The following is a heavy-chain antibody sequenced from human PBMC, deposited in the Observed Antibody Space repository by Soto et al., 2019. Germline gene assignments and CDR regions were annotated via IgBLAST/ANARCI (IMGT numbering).Heavy chain of an antibody. V-gene: IGHV3-33*01. CDR1: GFTFRQYG. CDR3: ARDAAARDGRGGMDV. J-gene: IGHJ6*02. Sequence: GGSLRLSCAASGFTFRQYGMHWVRQAPGKGLEWVAVIFYDESKEYYADSVRGRFTISRDNSNNMLYLQMNSLRGEDTALYYCARDAAARDGRGGMDVWGQGTTVTVSS. CDR2: IFYDESKE. D-gene: IGHD6-6*01.